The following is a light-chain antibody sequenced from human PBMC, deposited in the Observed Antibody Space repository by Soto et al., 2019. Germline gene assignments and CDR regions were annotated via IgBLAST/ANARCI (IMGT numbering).Light chain of an antibody. Sequence: ELVFTQSPSTMSLSLRELQTPSSRVNQSVTSLLGWYHQKPGQAPRLLIYDASYRATGIPARFSGSGSGTDFTLTISSLEPDDFGVYYCQQRANWPLTFGGGTKV. V-gene: IGKV3-11*01. CDR1: QSVTSL. CDR2: DAS. J-gene: IGKJ4*01. CDR3: QQRANWPLT.